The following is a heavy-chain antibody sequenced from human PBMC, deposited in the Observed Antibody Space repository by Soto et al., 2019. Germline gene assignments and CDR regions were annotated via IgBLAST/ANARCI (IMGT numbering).Heavy chain of an antibody. CDR3: ARVGVARVWYAFYI. D-gene: IGHD2-21*01. CDR2: IYYSGST. CDR1: GGSISSGGYY. V-gene: IGHV4-31*03. J-gene: IGHJ3*02. Sequence: PSETLSLTCTVSGGSISSGGYYWSWIRQHPGKGLEWIGYIYYSGSTYYNPSLKSRVTISVDTSKNQFSLKLSSVTAADTAVYYCARVGVARVWYAFYIWGQGTMVTVSS.